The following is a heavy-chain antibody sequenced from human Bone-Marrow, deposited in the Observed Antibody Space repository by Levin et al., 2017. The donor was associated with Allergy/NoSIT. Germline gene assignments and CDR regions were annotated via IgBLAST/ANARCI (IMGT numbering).Heavy chain of an antibody. D-gene: IGHD4-17*01. CDR3: ARHRAASGGDYVMGSYDYMDV. J-gene: IGHJ6*03. CDR1: GGSISSSSYY. V-gene: IGHV4-39*01. Sequence: PSETLSLTCTVSGGSISSSSYYWGWIRQPPGKGLEWIGSIYYSGSTYYNPSLKSRVTISVDTSKNQFSLKLSSVTAADTAVYYCARHRAASGGDYVMGSYDYMDVWGKGTTVTVSS. CDR2: IYYSGST.